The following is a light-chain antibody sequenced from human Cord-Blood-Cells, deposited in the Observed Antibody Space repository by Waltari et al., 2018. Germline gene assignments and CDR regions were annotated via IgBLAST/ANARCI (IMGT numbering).Light chain of an antibody. CDR2: LGS. V-gene: IGKV2-28*01. CDR3: MQALQAQYS. J-gene: IGKJ2*03. Sequence: DIVMTQSPLSLPVTPGEPASISCRSSQSLLHSNGYNYLDWYLQKPGQSPQLLIYLGSNRASGVPDMFSCSGSGTDFTLKISRVEAEDVGVYYCMQALQAQYSFGQGTMLEIK. CDR1: QSLLHSNGYNY.